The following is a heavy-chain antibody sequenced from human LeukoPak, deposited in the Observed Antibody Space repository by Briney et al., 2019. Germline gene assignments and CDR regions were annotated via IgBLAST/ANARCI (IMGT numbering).Heavy chain of an antibody. J-gene: IGHJ4*02. V-gene: IGHV3-73*01. CDR1: GFTFSGSA. CDR3: TRIIAAAQGY. CDR2: IRSKANSYAT. Sequence: GGSLRLSCAASGFTFSGSAMHWVRQASGKGLEWVGRIRSKANSYATAYAASVKGRFTISRDDSKNTAYLQMNSLKTEDTAVYYCTRIIAAAQGYWGQGTLVTVSS. D-gene: IGHD6-13*01.